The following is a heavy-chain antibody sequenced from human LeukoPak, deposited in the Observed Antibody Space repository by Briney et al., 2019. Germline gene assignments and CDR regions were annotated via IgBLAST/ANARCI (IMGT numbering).Heavy chain of an antibody. D-gene: IGHD1-26*01. CDR2: ISYSGST. V-gene: IGHV4-59*08. CDR3: ARQRTGATFDY. Sequence: TSETLSPACTVSGGSISSSYWSWIRQSPGKGLEWIGHISYSGSTNYNPSLQSRVTISLDTSKNQFSLKLTSVTAADTAVYYCARQRTGATFDYWGQGTLVTVSS. CDR1: GGSISSSY. J-gene: IGHJ4*02.